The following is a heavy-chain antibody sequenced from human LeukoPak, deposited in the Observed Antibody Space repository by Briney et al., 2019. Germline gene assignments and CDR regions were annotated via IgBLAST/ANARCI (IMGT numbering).Heavy chain of an antibody. CDR1: GYTFTAYY. D-gene: IGHD3-22*01. J-gene: IGHJ4*02. Sequence: EASVKVSCKASGYTFTAYYVHWVRQAPGQGLEWMGWINPNSGGTKYAQKFQGRVTMTRDTSISTAYMELTRLRSDDTAMYYCAPAPPEDYDDSGYFDYWGQGTLVTVSS. CDR3: APAPPEDYDDSGYFDY. V-gene: IGHV1-2*02. CDR2: INPNSGGT.